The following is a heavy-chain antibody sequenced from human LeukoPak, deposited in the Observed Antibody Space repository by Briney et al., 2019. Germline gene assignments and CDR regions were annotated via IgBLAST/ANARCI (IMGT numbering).Heavy chain of an antibody. Sequence: ASVKVSCKASGYTFTSYDINWVRQATGQGLEWMGWMNPNSGNTGYAQKFQGRVTMTRNTSISTAYMELSSLGSEDTAVYYCARAIYGAFWSGYYLGYYYYMDVWGKGTTVTVSS. CDR3: ARAIYGAFWSGYYLGYYYYMDV. V-gene: IGHV1-8*01. CDR1: GYTFTSYD. D-gene: IGHD3-3*01. J-gene: IGHJ6*03. CDR2: MNPNSGNT.